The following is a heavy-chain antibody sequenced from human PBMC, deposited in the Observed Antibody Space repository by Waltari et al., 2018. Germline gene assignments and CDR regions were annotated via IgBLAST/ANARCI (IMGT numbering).Heavy chain of an antibody. D-gene: IGHD6-13*01. V-gene: IGHV4-39*07. CDR3: ARTTGAAAGTNWFDP. Sequence: QLQLQESGPGLVKPSETLSLTCTVSGGSISSSSYYWGWIRQPPGKGLEWIGSIYYSGRTAYNQSLKRRVTISLDTSKNQFSLKLSSVTAADTAVYYCARTTGAAAGTNWFDPWGQGTLVTVSS. J-gene: IGHJ5*02. CDR2: IYYSGRT. CDR1: GGSISSSSYY.